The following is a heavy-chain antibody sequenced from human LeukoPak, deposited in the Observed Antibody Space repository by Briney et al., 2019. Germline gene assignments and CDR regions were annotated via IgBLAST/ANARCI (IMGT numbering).Heavy chain of an antibody. Sequence: GGSLRLSCAASGSILSELWMNWVRQAPGKGLEWVANIKQDGREKNYVDSVKGRFTISRDNAKNSAYLQMNNLRVDDTAVYYCVGGYGWLPDYWGQGTLVTVSS. CDR1: GSILSELW. D-gene: IGHD6-19*01. V-gene: IGHV3-7*04. CDR3: VGGYGWLPDY. CDR2: IKQDGREK. J-gene: IGHJ4*02.